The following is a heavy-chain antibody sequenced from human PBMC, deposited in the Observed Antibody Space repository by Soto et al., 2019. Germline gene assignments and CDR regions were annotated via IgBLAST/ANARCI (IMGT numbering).Heavy chain of an antibody. D-gene: IGHD3-22*01. J-gene: IGHJ4*02. V-gene: IGHV1-18*01. CDR2: ISAYNGNT. Sequence: GASVTVSCQASGYTITSYGISWVRQAPGQGLEWMGWISAYNGNTNYAQKLQGRVTMTTDTSTSTAYMELRSLRSDDTAVYYCARGDYYDSSGYDDYWGQGTLVTVSS. CDR1: GYTITSYG. CDR3: ARGDYYDSSGYDDY.